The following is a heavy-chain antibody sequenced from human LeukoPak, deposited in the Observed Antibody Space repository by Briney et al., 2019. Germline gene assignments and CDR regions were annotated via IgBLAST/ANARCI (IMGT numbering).Heavy chain of an antibody. Sequence: SVKVSCKASGYTFTVYYMHWVRQAPGQGLEWVGWINPNSGGTNYAQKFQGRVTMTRDTSISTAYMELSRLRSDDTAVYYCARGPYNWNDDASDIWGQGTMVTVSS. D-gene: IGHD1-20*01. J-gene: IGHJ3*02. CDR1: GYTFTVYY. CDR2: INPNSGGT. V-gene: IGHV1-2*02. CDR3: ARGPYNWNDDASDI.